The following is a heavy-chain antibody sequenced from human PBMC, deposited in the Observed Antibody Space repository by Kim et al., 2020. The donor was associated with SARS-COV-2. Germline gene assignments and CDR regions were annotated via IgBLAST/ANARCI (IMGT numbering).Heavy chain of an antibody. CDR3: ARGAILAAAGTGWFDP. D-gene: IGHD6-13*01. CDR1: GYTFTGYY. V-gene: IGHV1-2*04. Sequence: ASVKVSCKASGYTFTGYYMHWVRQAPGQGLEWMGWINPNSGGTNYAQKFQGWVTMTRDTSISTAYMELSRLRSDDTAVYYCARGAILAAAGTGWFDPWGQGTLVTVSS. CDR2: INPNSGGT. J-gene: IGHJ5*02.